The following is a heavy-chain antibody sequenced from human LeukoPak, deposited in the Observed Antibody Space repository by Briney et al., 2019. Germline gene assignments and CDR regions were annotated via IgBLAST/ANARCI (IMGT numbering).Heavy chain of an antibody. V-gene: IGHV4-61*01. CDR1: GGSVSSGSYY. CDR3: ARPCGDYDDAFDI. CDR2: IYYSGST. Sequence: SETLSLTCTVSGGSVSSGSYYWSWIRQPPGKGLEWIGYIYYSGSTNYNPSLKSRVTISVDTSKNQFSLKLSSVTAADTAVYYCARPCGDYDDAFDIWGQGTMVTVSS. D-gene: IGHD4-17*01. J-gene: IGHJ3*02.